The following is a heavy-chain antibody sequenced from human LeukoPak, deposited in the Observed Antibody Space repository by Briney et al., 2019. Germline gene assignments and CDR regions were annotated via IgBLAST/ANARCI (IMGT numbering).Heavy chain of an antibody. CDR1: GFIFSDYP. Sequence: GGSLRLSCAAFGFIFSDYPMSWIRQAPGKGLEWLSYTRVSDNNLYYADSVKGQFTISRDNAQTSLYLQMNSLRAEDTAVYYCARRIMGNTGHAFDFWGQGTMVTVSS. J-gene: IGHJ3*01. CDR2: TRVSDNNL. CDR3: ARRIMGNTGHAFDF. V-gene: IGHV3-11*01. D-gene: IGHD2-8*01.